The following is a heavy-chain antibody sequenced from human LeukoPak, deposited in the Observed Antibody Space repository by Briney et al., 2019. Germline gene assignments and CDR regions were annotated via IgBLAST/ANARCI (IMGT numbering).Heavy chain of an antibody. V-gene: IGHV3-48*03. CDR3: ARGSHPQKTPMVRGGERPYYMDV. D-gene: IGHD3-10*01. J-gene: IGHJ6*03. CDR2: ISSSGSTI. CDR1: GFTFSSYE. Sequence: PGGSLRLSCAASGFTFSSYEMNWVRQAPGKGLEWVSYISSSGSTIYYADSVKGRFTISRDDAKNSLYLQMNSLRAEDTAVYYCARGSHPQKTPMVRGGERPYYMDVWGKGTTVTISS.